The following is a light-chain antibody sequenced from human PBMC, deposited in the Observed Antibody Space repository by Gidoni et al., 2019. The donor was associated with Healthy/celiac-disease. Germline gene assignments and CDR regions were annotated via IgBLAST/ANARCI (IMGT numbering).Light chain of an antibody. V-gene: IGKV3-15*01. CDR2: CAS. Sequence: EIVMTQSPATLSVSQGERATLSCSASQSVSINLSWYQQKPGQAPRLLFYCASTMATGIPARFSGSGSGTEFTLTISSLPSEAFVVSYCQQYNNWPRTFGQGTKVEI. CDR3: QQYNNWPRT. J-gene: IGKJ1*01. CDR1: QSVSIN.